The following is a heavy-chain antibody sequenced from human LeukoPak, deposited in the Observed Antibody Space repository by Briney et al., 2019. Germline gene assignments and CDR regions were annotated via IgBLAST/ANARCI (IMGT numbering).Heavy chain of an antibody. CDR3: ARLIVVVRGYYYYYMDV. J-gene: IGHJ6*03. Sequence: GGSLRLSCAASGFTFSSYNMNWVRQAPGKGLEWVSSISSTSTYIYYADSVKGRFTISRDNAKNSLYLQMNSLRAEDTAVYYCARLIVVVRGYYYYYMDVWGKGTTVTVSS. CDR1: GFTFSSYN. CDR2: ISSTSTYI. V-gene: IGHV3-21*01. D-gene: IGHD2-2*01.